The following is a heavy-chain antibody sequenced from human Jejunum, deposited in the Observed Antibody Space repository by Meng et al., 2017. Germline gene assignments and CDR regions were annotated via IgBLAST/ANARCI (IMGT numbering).Heavy chain of an antibody. Sequence: QVQLVGSGGGLVKPGGSLRLSCAASGFTFSNHYMTWIRQAPGKGPEWVAYISTGATTIYYADSLKGRFTISRDDSKSSVYLQMNSLRDDDTAVYFCSRGHWELNYWGQGTLVTVSS. CDR3: SRGHWELNY. D-gene: IGHD7-27*01. CDR1: GFTFSNHY. CDR2: ISTGATTI. J-gene: IGHJ4*02. V-gene: IGHV3-11*01.